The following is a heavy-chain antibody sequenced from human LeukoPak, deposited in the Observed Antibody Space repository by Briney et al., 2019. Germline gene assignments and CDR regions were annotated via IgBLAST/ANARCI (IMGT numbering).Heavy chain of an antibody. D-gene: IGHD6-25*01. CDR2: IYTSGST. V-gene: IGHV4-4*08. CDR3: ARQRSSEFDY. J-gene: IGHJ4*02. Sequence: SETLSLTCTVSGGSISSYYWSWIRQPPGKGLEWIGYIYTSGSTNYNPSLKSRVTISVDTSKNQFSLKLSSVTAADTAMYYCARQRSSEFDYWGQGTLVTVSS. CDR1: GGSISSYY.